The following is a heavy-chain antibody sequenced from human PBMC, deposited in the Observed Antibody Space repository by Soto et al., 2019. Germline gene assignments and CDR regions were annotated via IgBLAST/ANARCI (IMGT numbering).Heavy chain of an antibody. CDR2: INPNSGGT. Sequence: QVQLVQSGAEVKKPGASVKVSCKASGYTFTGYYMHWVRQAPGQGLEWMGWINPNSGGTNYAQKFQGWDTMTRDTTISTADMELSRLGSDDTAVYYCARDCGGNSWGYYYGMDVWGQGTTVTVSS. J-gene: IGHJ6*02. D-gene: IGHD2-21*02. V-gene: IGHV1-2*04. CDR1: GYTFTGYY. CDR3: ARDCGGNSWGYYYGMDV.